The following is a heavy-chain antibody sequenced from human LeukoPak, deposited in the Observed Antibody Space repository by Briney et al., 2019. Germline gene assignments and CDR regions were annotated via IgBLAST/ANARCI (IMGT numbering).Heavy chain of an antibody. J-gene: IGHJ3*02. V-gene: IGHV3-23*01. D-gene: IGHD3-10*01. CDR3: AKDDGGSPPDAFDI. CDR2: ISYSGGST. Sequence: GESLRLSCAASGFTFSSYAMSWVRQAPGKGLEWVSTISYSGGSTYYADSVKGRFAISRDSSKNTLYLQMNGLRGGDTAVYYCAKDDGGSPPDAFDIWGQGTLVTVS. CDR1: GFTFSSYA.